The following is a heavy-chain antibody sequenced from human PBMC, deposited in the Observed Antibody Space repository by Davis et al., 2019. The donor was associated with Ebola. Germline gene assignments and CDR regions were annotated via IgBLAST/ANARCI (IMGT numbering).Heavy chain of an antibody. CDR2: INPNSGGT. CDR3: ARSSTLRFLEWLPRSGYYFDY. V-gene: IGHV1-2*06. J-gene: IGHJ4*02. CDR1: GYTFTGYY. D-gene: IGHD3-3*01. Sequence: ASVKVSCKASGYTFTGYYMHWVRQAPGQGLEWMGRINPNSGGTNYAQKFQGRVTMTRDTSISTAYMELSSLRSEDTAVYYCARSSTLRFLEWLPRSGYYFDYWGQGTLVTVSS.